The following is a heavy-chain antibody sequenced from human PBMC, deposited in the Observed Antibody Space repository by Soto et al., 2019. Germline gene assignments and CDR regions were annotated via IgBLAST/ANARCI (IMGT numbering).Heavy chain of an antibody. Sequence: LSLTCTVSGGSISSYYWSWIRQPPWKGLEWIGYIYYSGSTNYNPSLKSRVTISVDTSKNQFSLKLSSVTAADTAVYYCARATYYDFWSGPGYYYYGMDVWGQGTTVTVSS. CDR3: ARATYYDFWSGPGYYYYGMDV. D-gene: IGHD3-3*01. CDR2: IYYSGST. CDR1: GGSISSYY. V-gene: IGHV4-59*01. J-gene: IGHJ6*02.